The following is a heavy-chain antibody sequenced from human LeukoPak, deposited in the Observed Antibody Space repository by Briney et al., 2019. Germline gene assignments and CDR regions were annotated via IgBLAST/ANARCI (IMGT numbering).Heavy chain of an antibody. CDR1: GGSFSGYY. CDR3: ASLGSGWYSRLGWFDP. J-gene: IGHJ5*02. V-gene: IGHV4-34*01. CDR2: INHSGST. D-gene: IGHD6-19*01. Sequence: PSETLSLTCAVYGGSFSGYYWSWIRQPPGKGLEWIGEINHSGSTNYNPSLKSRVTISVDTSKNQFSLKLSSVTAADTAVYYCASLGSGWYSRLGWFDPWGQGTLVTVSS.